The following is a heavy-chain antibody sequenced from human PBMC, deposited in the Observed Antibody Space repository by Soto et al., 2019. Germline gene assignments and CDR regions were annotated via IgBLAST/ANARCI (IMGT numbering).Heavy chain of an antibody. Sequence: QVQLLQSGAEVKKPGSSVKVSCKAYGGTLSSYVTNWVRQAPGQGLEWMGRIIPKAGIVNYAQKFQGRVTMTAKESRTTDQMELSSMKVEDTAVYLGARETTRRPMKMRRKYYDFWGAYDPATTEPEYFDSFARDVWGQGTTVSVSS. J-gene: IGHJ6*02. D-gene: IGHD3-3*01. CDR1: GGTLSSYV. CDR3: ARETTRRPMKMRRKYYDFWGAYDPATTEPEYFDSFARDV. V-gene: IGHV1-69*09. CDR2: IIPKAGIV.